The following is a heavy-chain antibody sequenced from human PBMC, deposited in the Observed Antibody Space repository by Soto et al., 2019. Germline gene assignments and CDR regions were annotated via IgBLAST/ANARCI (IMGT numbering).Heavy chain of an antibody. CDR2: INSDASHT. D-gene: IGHD6-19*01. V-gene: IGHV3-74*01. CDR1: GFTFSTYW. Sequence: EVQLVESGGGLVQPGGSLRLSCAASGFTFSTYWMHWIRQVQWKGLEWVSRINSDASHTYYADAVKGRFTISRDNATITLHMDMNTLSAEGTAVYSCVTAGHCITRGWYGKWFDSWGQGTLVTVSS. J-gene: IGHJ5*01. CDR3: VTAGHCITRGWYGKWFDS.